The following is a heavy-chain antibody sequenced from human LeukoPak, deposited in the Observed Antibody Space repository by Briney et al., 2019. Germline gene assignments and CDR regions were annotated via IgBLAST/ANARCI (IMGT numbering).Heavy chain of an antibody. Sequence: ASVKVSCKASGYTFTGYYMHWVRQAPGQGLEWMGWINPNSGGTNYARKFQGRVTMTRDTSISTAYMELSRLRSDDTAVYYCARDQYSSGWDYYYYYGMDVWGQGTTVTVSS. J-gene: IGHJ6*02. CDR2: INPNSGGT. D-gene: IGHD6-19*01. CDR3: ARDQYSSGWDYYYYYGMDV. CDR1: GYTFTGYY. V-gene: IGHV1-2*02.